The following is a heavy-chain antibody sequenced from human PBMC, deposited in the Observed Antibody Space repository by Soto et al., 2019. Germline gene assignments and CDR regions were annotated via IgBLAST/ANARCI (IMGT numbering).Heavy chain of an antibody. Sequence: ASVKVSCKASGYTFTNYHIHWVRQAPGQGLEWMGMINPIGGSPNYAQKFQGRLAITRDTSTTTVYMELSSLTSEDTAMYFCARELGGTSEAVFWGQGPLVTVSS. CDR2: INPIGGSP. CDR3: ARELGGTSEAVF. D-gene: IGHD2-2*01. CDR1: GYTFTNYH. J-gene: IGHJ4*02. V-gene: IGHV1-46*01.